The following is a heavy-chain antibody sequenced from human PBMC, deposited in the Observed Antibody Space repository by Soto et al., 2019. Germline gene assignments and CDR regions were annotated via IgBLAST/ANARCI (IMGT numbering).Heavy chain of an antibody. J-gene: IGHJ4*02. CDR2: SSATGAGT. CDR3: AKDRRAGGNYGFYSDF. V-gene: IGHV3-23*01. CDR1: GFTFSSYG. D-gene: IGHD1-7*01. Sequence: EVQLLESGGGLVQPGGSLRLSCAASGFTFSSYGMTWVRQAPGKGLEWVSFSSATGAGTYYADSVKGRFTISRDNSKNTLYLQMTRLRADDTAVYYCAKDRRAGGNYGFYSDFWGQGALVIVSS.